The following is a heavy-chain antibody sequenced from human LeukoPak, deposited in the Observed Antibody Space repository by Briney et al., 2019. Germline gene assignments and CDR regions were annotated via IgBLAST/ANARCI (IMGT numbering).Heavy chain of an antibody. CDR2: IYYSGST. V-gene: IGHV4-39*07. CDR1: GGSISSSSYY. Sequence: KASETLSLTCTVSGGSISSSSYYWGWIRQPPGKGLEWIGSIYYSGSTNYNPSLKSRVTISVDTSKNQFSLKLSSVTAADTAVYYCARRHGVRSYYVRNLLFDYWGQGTLVTVSS. J-gene: IGHJ4*02. D-gene: IGHD1-26*01. CDR3: ARRHGVRSYYVRNLLFDY.